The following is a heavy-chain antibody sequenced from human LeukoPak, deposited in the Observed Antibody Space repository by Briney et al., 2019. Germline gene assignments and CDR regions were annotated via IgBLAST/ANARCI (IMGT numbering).Heavy chain of an antibody. CDR3: TRGGQQLGHYFHH. CDR2: IYYSGST. V-gene: IGHV4-59*01. Sequence: SETLSPTCTVSGGSISSYYWSWIRQPPGKGLEWIGYIYYSGSTNYNPSLKSRVTISVDTSKNQFSLRLSSVTAADTAVYYCTRGGQQLGHYFHHWGQGTLVTVSS. D-gene: IGHD6-13*01. J-gene: IGHJ1*01. CDR1: GGSISSYY.